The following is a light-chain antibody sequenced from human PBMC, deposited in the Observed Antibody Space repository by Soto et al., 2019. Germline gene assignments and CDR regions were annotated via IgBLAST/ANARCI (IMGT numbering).Light chain of an antibody. CDR1: QSVSTT. CDR3: QQYKDWPTT. V-gene: IGKV3-15*01. Sequence: EIVLTQSPATLSLSPGERASLSCRASQSVSTTVAWYHQKPGQAPRLLVYGASTRATGIPARFSGSGAGTDLTITITSLQSEDGGVYVCQQYKDWPTTFGQGTKVDIK. CDR2: GAS. J-gene: IGKJ1*01.